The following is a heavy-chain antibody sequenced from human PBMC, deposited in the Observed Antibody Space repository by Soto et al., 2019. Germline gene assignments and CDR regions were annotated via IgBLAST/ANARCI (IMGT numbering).Heavy chain of an antibody. J-gene: IGHJ3*02. D-gene: IGHD2-2*01. CDR2: ISSSSSTI. V-gene: IGHV3-21*01. Sequence: ESGGGLVKPGGSLRLSCAASGFTFSSYSMNWVRQAPGKGLEWVSSISSSSSTIYYADSVKGRFTISSDHAKNSLYLQMNSLREEDTAVYYCAAMRFDIWGQGTMVTVSS. CDR3: AAMRFDI. CDR1: GFTFSSYS.